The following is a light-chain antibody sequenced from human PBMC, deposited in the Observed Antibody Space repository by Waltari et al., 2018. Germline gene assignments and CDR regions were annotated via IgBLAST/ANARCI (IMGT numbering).Light chain of an antibody. V-gene: IGLV2-8*01. CDR2: DLS. J-gene: IGLJ1*01. Sequence: QSALTQPPSASGSPGQSVTISCTGTSSDVGGYNYVSWYQQHPGKAPNPMIYDLSKRPSGVPGRCSGSKPGNTASLTVSGLQAEDEADYYCSSYAGDSTFLFGTGTKVAVL. CDR1: SSDVGGYNY. CDR3: SSYAGDSTFL.